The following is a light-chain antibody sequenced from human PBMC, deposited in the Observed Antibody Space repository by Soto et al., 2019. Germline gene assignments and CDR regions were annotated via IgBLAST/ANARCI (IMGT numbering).Light chain of an antibody. CDR1: SSDVGAYNY. CDR2: EVS. J-gene: IGLJ1*01. Sequence: QSALTQPASVSGSLGQSITISCTGTSSDVGAYNYVSWYQQHPGKAPKLIIYEVSDRPSGVSNRFSGSKSGNTASLTISGLQAEDEADYYCSSYTTSSTYVFGTGTKVTVL. CDR3: SSYTTSSTYV. V-gene: IGLV2-14*03.